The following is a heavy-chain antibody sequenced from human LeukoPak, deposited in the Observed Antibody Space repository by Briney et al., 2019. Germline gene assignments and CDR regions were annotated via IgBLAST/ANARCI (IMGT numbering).Heavy chain of an antibody. V-gene: IGHV4-34*01. CDR1: GFTFSSYG. Sequence: PGGSLRLSCAASGFTFSSYGMSWVRHPPGKGLEWVGEVDHSGRTSYNPSLKSRVTVSLDMSKNQFSLKVTSVTAADTALYYCARGNWFDSWGQGTLVIVSS. CDR2: VDHSGRT. CDR3: ARGNWFDS. J-gene: IGHJ5*01.